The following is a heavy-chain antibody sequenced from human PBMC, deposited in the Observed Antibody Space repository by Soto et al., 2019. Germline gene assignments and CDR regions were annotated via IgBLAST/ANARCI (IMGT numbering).Heavy chain of an antibody. CDR1: GYTFTGYY. CDR2: INPNSGGT. CDR3: ARARTLHAFDI. V-gene: IGHV1-2*04. J-gene: IGHJ3*02. Sequence: GASVKVSCKASGYTFTGYYMHWVRQAPGQGLEWMGWINPNSGGTNYAQKFQGWVTMTRDTSISTACMELSRLRSDDTAVYYCARARTLHAFDIWGQGTMVTVSS. D-gene: IGHD2-2*01.